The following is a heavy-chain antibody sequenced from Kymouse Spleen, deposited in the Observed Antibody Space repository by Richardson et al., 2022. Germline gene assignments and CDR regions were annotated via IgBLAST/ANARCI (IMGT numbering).Heavy chain of an antibody. D-gene: IGHD6-6*01. CDR1: GFTFSSYW. CDR2: IKQDGSEK. CDR3: ASIAARHYYYYYGMDV. V-gene: IGHV3-7*01. J-gene: IGHJ6*02. Sequence: EVQLVESGGGLVQPGGSLRLSCAASGFTFSSYWMSWVRQAPGKGLEWVANIKQDGSEKYYVDSVKGRFTISRDNAKNSLYLQMNSLRAEDTAVYYCASIAARHYYYYYGMDVWGQGTTVTVSS.